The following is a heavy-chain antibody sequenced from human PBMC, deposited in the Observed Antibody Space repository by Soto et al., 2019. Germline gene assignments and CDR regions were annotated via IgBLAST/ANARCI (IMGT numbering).Heavy chain of an antibody. CDR3: ASIAVARGTNWFDP. CDR1: GYTFTSYG. J-gene: IGHJ5*02. V-gene: IGHV1-18*01. D-gene: IGHD6-19*01. CDR2: ISAYNGNT. Sequence: ASVKVSCKASGYTFTSYGISWVRQAPGQGLEWMGWISAYNGNTNYAQKLQGRVTMTTDTSTSTAYMELRSLRSDDTAVYYCASIAVARGTNWFDPWGQGTLVTVSS.